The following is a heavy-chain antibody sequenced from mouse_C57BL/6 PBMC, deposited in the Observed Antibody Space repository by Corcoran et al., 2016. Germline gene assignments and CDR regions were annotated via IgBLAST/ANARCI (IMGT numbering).Heavy chain of an antibody. V-gene: IGHV1-18*01. J-gene: IGHJ3*01. CDR3: ARDYYGSSPSFAY. Sequence: EVQLQQSGPELVKPGASVKIPCKASGYTFTDYNMDWVKQSHGKSLEWIGDINPNNGGTIYNQKFKGKATLTVDKSSSTAYMELRSLTSEDTAVYYCARDYYGSSPSFAYWGQGTVVTVSA. CDR1: GYTFTDYN. CDR2: INPNNGGT. D-gene: IGHD1-1*01.